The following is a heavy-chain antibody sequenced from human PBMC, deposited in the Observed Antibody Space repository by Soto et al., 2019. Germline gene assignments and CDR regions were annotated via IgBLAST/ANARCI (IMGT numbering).Heavy chain of an antibody. CDR3: AREQYNFWSGYYDY. CDR2: IKQDGSEK. J-gene: IGHJ4*02. CDR1: GFTFSSYW. Sequence: GGSLRLSCAASGFTFSSYWMSWVRQAPGKGLEWVANIKQDGSEKYYVDSVKGRFTISRDNAKNSLYLQMNSLRAEDTAVYYCAREQYNFWSGYYDYWGQGTLVTVSS. D-gene: IGHD3-3*01. V-gene: IGHV3-7*01.